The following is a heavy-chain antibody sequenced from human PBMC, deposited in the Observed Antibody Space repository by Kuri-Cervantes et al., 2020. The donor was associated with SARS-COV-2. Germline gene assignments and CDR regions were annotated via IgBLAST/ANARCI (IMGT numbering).Heavy chain of an antibody. CDR2: IYHSGST. V-gene: IGHV4-34*01. D-gene: IGHD3-22*01. CDR3: ARGFSAVVVAHWYFDL. J-gene: IGHJ2*01. CDR1: GGSFSGYY. Sequence: GSLRLSCAVYGGSFSGYYWSWIRQPPGKGLEWIGEIYHSGSTYYNPSLKSRVTISVDTSKNQFSLKLSSVTTADTAVYYCARGFSAVVVAHWYFDLWGRGTLVTVSS.